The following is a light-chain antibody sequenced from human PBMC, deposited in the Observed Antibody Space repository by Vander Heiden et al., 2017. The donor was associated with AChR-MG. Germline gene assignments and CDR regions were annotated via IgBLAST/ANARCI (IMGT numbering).Light chain of an antibody. V-gene: IGKV1-39*01. J-gene: IGKJ5*01. Sequence: DIQVTQSPSSLSASLGDRVTITCRARQSISSYLNWYQQKPGKATKLLIYAASSLQSGVPSRFSGSGSGTDFTLTISSLQPEDFATYYCQQSYSTPITFGQGTRLEIK. CDR2: AAS. CDR3: QQSYSTPIT. CDR1: QSISSY.